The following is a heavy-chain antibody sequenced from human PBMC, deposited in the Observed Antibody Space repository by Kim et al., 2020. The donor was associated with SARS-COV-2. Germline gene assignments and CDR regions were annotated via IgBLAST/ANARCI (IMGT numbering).Heavy chain of an antibody. CDR1: GGSISSSSYY. J-gene: IGHJ5*02. CDR3: ARRFVVVTAWNWFDP. D-gene: IGHD2-21*02. V-gene: IGHV4-39*01. Sequence: SETLSLTCTVSGGSISSSSYYWGWIRQPPGKGLEWIGSIYYSGSTYYNPSLNSRVTISVDTSKNQFSLKLSPVTAADTAVYYCARRFVVVTAWNWFDPWGQGTLVTVSS. CDR2: IYYSGST.